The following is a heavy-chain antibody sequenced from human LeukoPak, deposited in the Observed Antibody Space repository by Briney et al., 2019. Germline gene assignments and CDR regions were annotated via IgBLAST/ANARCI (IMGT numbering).Heavy chain of an antibody. J-gene: IGHJ4*02. CDR3: AGHYHFWNFDY. CDR2: IYYSGGT. D-gene: IGHD3-3*01. Sequence: SETLSLTCTVSGGSISSRSYYWGWIRQPPGKGLEWIGSIYYSGGTYYNPSLKSRVTISVDTSKNQFSLKLSSVTAADTAPYYCAGHYHFWNFDYWGQGTLVTVSS. CDR1: GGSISSRSYY. V-gene: IGHV4-39*01.